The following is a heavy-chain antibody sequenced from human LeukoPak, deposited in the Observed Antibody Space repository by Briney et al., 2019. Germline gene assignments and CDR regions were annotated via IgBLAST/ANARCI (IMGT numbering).Heavy chain of an antibody. Sequence: ASVKVSCKASGYTFTSYGISWVRQAPGQGLEWMGWISAYNGNTKYAQKFQGRVTMTTVTPASTAYMELWSLTFDDTAVYYCARAKTLEPRPSNAFDVWGQGTMVTVSS. CDR3: ARAKTLEPRPSNAFDV. CDR1: GYTFTSYG. D-gene: IGHD1-1*01. J-gene: IGHJ3*01. V-gene: IGHV1-18*01. CDR2: ISAYNGNT.